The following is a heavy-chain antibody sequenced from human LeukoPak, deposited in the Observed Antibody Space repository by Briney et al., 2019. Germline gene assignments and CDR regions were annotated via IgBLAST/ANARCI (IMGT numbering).Heavy chain of an antibody. D-gene: IGHD1-7*01. CDR1: GFTFDDYG. CDR2: INWNGGST. V-gene: IGHV3-20*01. J-gene: IGHJ4*02. CDR3: ARSPLELHGGVPFFDY. Sequence: RPGGSLRLSCTASGFTFDDYGMSWVRQAPGKGLEWVSGINWNGGSTGYADSVKGRFTISRDNAKNSLYLQMNSLRAEDTALYHCARSPLELHGGVPFFDYWGQGTLVTVSS.